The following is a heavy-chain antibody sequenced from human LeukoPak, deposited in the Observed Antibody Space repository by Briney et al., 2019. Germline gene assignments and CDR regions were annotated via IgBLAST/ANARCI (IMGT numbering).Heavy chain of an antibody. D-gene: IGHD2-21*02. CDR2: IYYSGST. J-gene: IGHJ4*02. CDR3: ARVLAVVTAIL. V-gene: IGHV4-31*03. Sequence: ASETLSLTCTVSGGSISSGGYYWSWIRQHPGKGLEWIGYIYYSGSTYYNPSLKSRVTISVDTSKNQFSLKLSSVTAADTAVYYCARVLAVVTAILWGQGTLVTVSS. CDR1: GGSISSGGYY.